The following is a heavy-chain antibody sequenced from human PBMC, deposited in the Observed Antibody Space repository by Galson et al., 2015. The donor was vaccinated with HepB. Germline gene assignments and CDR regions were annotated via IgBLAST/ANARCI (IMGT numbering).Heavy chain of an antibody. Sequence: SVKVSCKASGYTFTSYGISWVRQAPGQGLEWMGWISAYNGNSNYAQKLQGRVTMTTDTSTSTAYMELRSLRSDDTAVYYCARAQEWLAPDYFDYWGQGTLVTVSS. CDR1: GYTFTSYG. D-gene: IGHD6-19*01. CDR2: ISAYNGNS. CDR3: ARAQEWLAPDYFDY. V-gene: IGHV1-18*01. J-gene: IGHJ4*02.